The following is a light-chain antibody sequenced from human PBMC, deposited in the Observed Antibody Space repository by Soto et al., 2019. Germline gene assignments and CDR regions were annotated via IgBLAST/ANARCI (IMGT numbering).Light chain of an antibody. J-gene: IGLJ2*01. CDR2: RNN. CDR1: SSNIGSNY. Sequence: QSVLTQPPSASGTPGQRVTISCSGSSSNIGSNYVYWYQQLPGTAPKLLIYRNNQRRSGVPDRFSGSKSGTSASLAISGLRSEDEADYYCAAWDDSLSGIVFGGGTQLTVL. CDR3: AAWDDSLSGIV. V-gene: IGLV1-47*01.